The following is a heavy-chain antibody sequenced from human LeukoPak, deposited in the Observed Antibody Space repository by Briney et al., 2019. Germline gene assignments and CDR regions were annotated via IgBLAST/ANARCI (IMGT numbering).Heavy chain of an antibody. CDR3: ARQTGSGLFILP. J-gene: IGHJ4*02. D-gene: IGHD3/OR15-3a*01. V-gene: IGHV3-21*01. CDR1: GFTFSSYS. CDR2: ISSSGSYI. Sequence: GGSLRLSCAASGFTFSSYSMKWVRQAPGKGLEWVSSISSSGSYIYYADSVKGRFTISRDNAKNSLYLQMNSLRAEDTAVYYYARQTGSGLFILPGGQGTLVTVSS.